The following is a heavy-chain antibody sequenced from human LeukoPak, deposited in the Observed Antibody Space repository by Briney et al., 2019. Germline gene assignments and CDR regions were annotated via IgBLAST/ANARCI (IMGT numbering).Heavy chain of an antibody. CDR2: INHSGST. V-gene: IGHV4-34*01. D-gene: IGHD5-24*01. CDR1: GGSFSGYY. CDR3: ARGRRWLQSFDY. J-gene: IGHJ4*02. Sequence: SETLSLTCAVYGGSFSGYYWSWIRQPPGKGLEWIGEINHSGSTNYNPSLKSRVTISVDTSKSQFSLKLSSVTAADTAVYYCARGRRWLQSFDYWGQGTLVTVSS.